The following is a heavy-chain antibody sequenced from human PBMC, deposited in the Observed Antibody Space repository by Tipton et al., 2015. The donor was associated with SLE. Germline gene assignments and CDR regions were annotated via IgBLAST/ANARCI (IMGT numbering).Heavy chain of an antibody. V-gene: IGHV3-9*01. D-gene: IGHD6-13*01. J-gene: IGHJ4*02. CDR2: ISWNSGSI. Sequence: SLRLSCAASGFTFDDYAMHWVRQAPGKGLEWVSGISWNSGSIGYADSVKGRFTISRDNAKNSLYLQMNSLRAEDTALYYCAKDRTYSSSWYCLDYWGQGTLVTVSS. CDR1: GFTFDDYA. CDR3: AKDRTYSSSWYCLDY.